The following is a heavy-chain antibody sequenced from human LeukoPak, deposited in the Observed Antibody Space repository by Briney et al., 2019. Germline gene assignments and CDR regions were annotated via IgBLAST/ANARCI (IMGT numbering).Heavy chain of an antibody. CDR2: ISTDGYTT. CDR1: GLAFSAYK. J-gene: IGHJ4*02. CDR3: ARDYSYGFLN. Sequence: PGGSLRLSCAASGLAFSAYKMHWVRQAPRKGLVWVSRISTDGYTTDYADFVQGRFTASRDNTKNTWSLEMNSLRAEDTAVYYCARDYSYGFLNWGQGTLVTVSS. V-gene: IGHV3-74*01. D-gene: IGHD5-18*01.